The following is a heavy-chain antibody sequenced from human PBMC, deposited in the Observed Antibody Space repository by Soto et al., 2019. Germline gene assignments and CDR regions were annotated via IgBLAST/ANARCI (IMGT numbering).Heavy chain of an antibody. CDR1: GGSISSSSYY. CDR3: ARLRGATIDIGAYFDY. CDR2: IYYSGST. D-gene: IGHD1-26*01. V-gene: IGHV4-39*01. J-gene: IGHJ4*02. Sequence: QLQLQESGPGLVKPSETLSLTCTVSGGSISSSSYYWGWIRQPPGKGLEWIGSIYYSGSTYYNPSLKSRVTISVDTSKNQFSLKLSSVTAADTAVYYCARLRGATIDIGAYFDYWGQGTLVTVSS.